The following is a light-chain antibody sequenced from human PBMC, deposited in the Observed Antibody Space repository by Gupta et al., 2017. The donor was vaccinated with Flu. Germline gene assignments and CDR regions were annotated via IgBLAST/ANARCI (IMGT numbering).Light chain of an antibody. Sequence: DIQMTQSPSSLSASVGDRVTITCQASQDISNYLNWYQQKPGKAPKLLIYDASNLETGVPSRFSGSGYGTDFTFTISSLQPEDIATYYLQQDDNLFTFGHGTKVDIK. J-gene: IGKJ3*01. CDR1: QDISNY. V-gene: IGKV1-33*01. CDR3: QQDDNLFT. CDR2: DAS.